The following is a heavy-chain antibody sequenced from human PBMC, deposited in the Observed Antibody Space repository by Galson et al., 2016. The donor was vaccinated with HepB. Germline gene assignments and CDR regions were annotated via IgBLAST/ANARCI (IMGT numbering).Heavy chain of an antibody. J-gene: IGHJ5*02. D-gene: IGHD2-2*01. Sequence: SLRLSCAGSGFTFSSYGIHWVRQAPGKGLEWVALISYDGISKYYPDSVKGRFTISRDNSKNTLYLQMNSLRAEDTAVYYCAKDRACSSTSCLSNWFDPWGQGTLVTVSS. CDR1: GFTFSSYG. CDR3: AKDRACSSTSCLSNWFDP. CDR2: ISYDGISK. V-gene: IGHV3-30*18.